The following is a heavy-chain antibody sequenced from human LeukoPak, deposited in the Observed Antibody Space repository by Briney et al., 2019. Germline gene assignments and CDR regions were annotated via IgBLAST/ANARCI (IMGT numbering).Heavy chain of an antibody. V-gene: IGHV3-30*04. CDR3: AKDWSMLRTLYYFDY. D-gene: IGHD2-8*01. CDR1: GFTFSSYA. CDR2: ISYDGSEK. Sequence: GGSLRLSCAASGFTFSSYAMDWVRQAPGKGLEWVAVISYDGSEKYYADSVKGRFTISRDNSKNTLYLQMNSLRAEDTAMYYCAKDWSMLRTLYYFDYWGQGTLVTVSS. J-gene: IGHJ4*02.